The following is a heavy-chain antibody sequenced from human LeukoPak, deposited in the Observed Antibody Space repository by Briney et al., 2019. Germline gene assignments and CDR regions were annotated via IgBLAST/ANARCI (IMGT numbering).Heavy chain of an antibody. Sequence: SETLSLTCTVSGDYISNYYWSWIRQPPGKGLEWIGYIYYSGSSNYNPPLKRRVTMSVDPSKNQFSLKLSSVTAADTAVYYCATIAAVATSRSWFDPWGQGTLVTVSS. D-gene: IGHD6-19*01. CDR3: ATIAAVATSRSWFDP. CDR1: GDYISNYY. J-gene: IGHJ5*02. V-gene: IGHV4-59*08. CDR2: IYYSGSS.